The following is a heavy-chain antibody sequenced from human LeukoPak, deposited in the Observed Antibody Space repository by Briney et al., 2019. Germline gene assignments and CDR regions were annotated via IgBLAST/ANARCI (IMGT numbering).Heavy chain of an antibody. CDR3: TTVITMMVVFDAFDI. J-gene: IGHJ3*02. V-gene: IGHV3-15*01. CDR1: GFTFSNAW. CDR2: IKSKTDGGTT. Sequence: PGGSLRLSCAASGFTFSNAWMSWVRQAPGKGLEWVGRIKSKTDGGTTDYAAPVKGRFTISRDDSKNTLYLQMNSLKTEDTAVYYCTTVITMMVVFDAFDIWGQGTMVTVSS. D-gene: IGHD3-22*01.